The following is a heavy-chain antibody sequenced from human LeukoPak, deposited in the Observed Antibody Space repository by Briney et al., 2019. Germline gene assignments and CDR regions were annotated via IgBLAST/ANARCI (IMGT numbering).Heavy chain of an antibody. CDR1: GGSISSYY. CDR3: ARDILATSIAAPYY. Sequence: SETLSLTCTVSGGSISSYYWSWIRQPAGKGLEWIGRIYTSGSTNYNPSLKSRVTMSVDTSKNQFSLKLSSVTAADTAVYYCARDILATSIAAPYYWGQGTLVTVSS. V-gene: IGHV4-4*07. J-gene: IGHJ4*02. CDR2: IYTSGST. D-gene: IGHD6-13*01.